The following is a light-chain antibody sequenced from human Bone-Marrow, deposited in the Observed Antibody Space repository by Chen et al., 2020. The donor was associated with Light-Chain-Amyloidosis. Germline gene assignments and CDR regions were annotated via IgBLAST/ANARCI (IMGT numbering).Light chain of an antibody. V-gene: IGLV3-21*02. CDR3: QGWDRSSDRPV. J-gene: IGLJ3*02. CDR1: NIGSTS. Sequence: SYVLTQPSSVSVAPGQTATISCGGNNIGSTSVHWYQQTPGQAPLLVVYDDSDRPSGIPERLSGSNSGNTATRTISRVEAGDEADYYCQGWDRSSDRPVFGGGTKLTVL. CDR2: DDS.